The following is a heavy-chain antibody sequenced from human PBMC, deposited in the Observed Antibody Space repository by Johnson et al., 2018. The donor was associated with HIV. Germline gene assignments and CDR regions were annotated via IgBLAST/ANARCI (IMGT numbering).Heavy chain of an antibody. V-gene: IGHV3-9*01. Sequence: EVQLVESGGGLVQPGRSLRLSCAASGFTFDDYAMHWVRQAPGKGLEWVSGINWNGGSTGYADSVKGRFTISRDNSKNTLYLQMNSLRPEDTAVYYCARDVDGGSYWGEDASDIWGQGTMVTVSS. D-gene: IGHD1-26*01. CDR2: INWNGGST. CDR3: ARDVDGGSYWGEDASDI. CDR1: GFTFDDYA. J-gene: IGHJ3*02.